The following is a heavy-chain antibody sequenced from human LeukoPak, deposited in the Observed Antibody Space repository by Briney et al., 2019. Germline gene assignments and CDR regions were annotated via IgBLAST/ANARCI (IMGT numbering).Heavy chain of an antibody. CDR2: IYYSGST. Sequence: PSETLSLTCTVSGDSISSYYWSWIRQPPGKGLEWIGYIYYSGSTNYNPSLKSRVTISVDTSKNQFSLKLSSVTAADTAVYYCARSSLAVAGKVDYWGQGTLVTVSS. V-gene: IGHV4-59*01. CDR3: ARSSLAVAGKVDY. CDR1: GDSISSYY. J-gene: IGHJ4*02. D-gene: IGHD6-19*01.